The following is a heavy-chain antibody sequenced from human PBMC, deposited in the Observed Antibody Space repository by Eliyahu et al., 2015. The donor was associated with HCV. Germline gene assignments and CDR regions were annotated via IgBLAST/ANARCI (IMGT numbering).Heavy chain of an antibody. D-gene: IGHD3-22*01. V-gene: IGHV2-70*15. Sequence: QVTLRESGPALVKPTQTLTLTCTFSGFSLSTSGMCVSWIRQPPGKALEWLARIDWDDDKYYSTSLKTRLTISKDTSKNQVVLTMTNMDPVDTATYYCARIRYDSSGLYYYGMDVWGQGTTVTVSS. CDR1: GFSLSTSGMC. CDR2: IDWDDDK. J-gene: IGHJ6*02. CDR3: ARIRYDSSGLYYYGMDV.